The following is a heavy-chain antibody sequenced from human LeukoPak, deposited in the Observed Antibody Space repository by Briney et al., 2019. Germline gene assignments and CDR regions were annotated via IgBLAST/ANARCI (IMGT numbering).Heavy chain of an antibody. CDR3: ARDRGSSGWPYYYYYGMDV. CDR1: GFTFSSYW. D-gene: IGHD6-19*01. V-gene: IGHV3-74*01. J-gene: IGHJ6*02. Sequence: GGSLRLSCAASGFTFSSYWMHWVRQAPGKGLVWVSRINSGGSSTSYADSVKGRFTISRDNAKNTLYLQMNSLRAEDTAVYYCARDRGSSGWPYYYYYGMDVWGQGTTVTVSS. CDR2: INSGGSST.